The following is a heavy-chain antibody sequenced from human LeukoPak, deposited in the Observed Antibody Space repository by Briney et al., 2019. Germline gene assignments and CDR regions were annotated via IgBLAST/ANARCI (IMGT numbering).Heavy chain of an antibody. V-gene: IGHV3-23*01. Sequence: GGSLTLPCTASGLTFSSYPMLGPPQSRGRGVEWVSSFSGSWEIAYYADSVKGRFTISRGNSRTTLFLQMNSLRAEDRTGYYCAKLGGYDLSQSYNYYMGVWVKGIMVTVSS. CDR3: AKLGGYDLSQSYNYYMGV. CDR1: GLTFSSYP. J-gene: IGHJ6*03. CDR2: FSGSWEIA. D-gene: IGHD5-12*01.